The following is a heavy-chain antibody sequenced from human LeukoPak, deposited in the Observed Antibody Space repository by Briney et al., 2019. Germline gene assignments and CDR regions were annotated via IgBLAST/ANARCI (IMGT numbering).Heavy chain of an antibody. CDR3: ARAGIPGYCTNVTCSNWLDP. V-gene: IGHV1-69*06. D-gene: IGHD2-8*01. J-gene: IGHJ5*02. Sequence: ASVKVSCKASGDTFTTYAIIWVRQAPGQGLEWMGGIIPMFGTPNYAQRLQGRVTITADKSTKTAYMELSSLRSEGTAVYYCARAGIPGYCTNVTCSNWLDPWGQGTLVTVSS. CDR2: IIPMFGTP. CDR1: GDTFTTYA.